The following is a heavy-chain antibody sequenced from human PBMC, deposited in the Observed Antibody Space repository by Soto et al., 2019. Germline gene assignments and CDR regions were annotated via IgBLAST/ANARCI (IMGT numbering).Heavy chain of an antibody. D-gene: IGHD6-13*01. Sequence: GSLRLSCAASGXTVSSYAMHWVRQAPGKGLEWVTVISYDGSNKYYADSVNCRFTISRENSNNTLYLQMNSLRAEETAVYYCARDQLPAYSSRWYLDYWGQGTLCTVS. CDR2: ISYDGSNK. J-gene: IGHJ4*02. V-gene: IGHV3-30-3*01. CDR3: ARDQLPAYSSRWYLDY. CDR1: GXTVSSYA.